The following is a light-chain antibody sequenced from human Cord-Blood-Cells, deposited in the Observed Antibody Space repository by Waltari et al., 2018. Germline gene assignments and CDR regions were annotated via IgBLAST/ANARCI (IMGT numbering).Light chain of an antibody. V-gene: IGKV3-20*01. J-gene: IGKJ1*01. CDR2: GAS. Sequence: EIVLTQSPGTLSLYPGERATLSCRASQSVSSSYLAWYQQKPGQAPRLLIYGASSRATGIPYRFSGSGSVTDFTLTISRLEPEDFAVYYCQQYGSSPWTFGQGTKVEIK. CDR3: QQYGSSPWT. CDR1: QSVSSSY.